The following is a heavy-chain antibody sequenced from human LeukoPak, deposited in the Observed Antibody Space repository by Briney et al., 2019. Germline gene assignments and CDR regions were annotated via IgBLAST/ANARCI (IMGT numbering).Heavy chain of an antibody. Sequence: GGSLRLSCAASGFTFDDYAMHWVRQAPGKGLEWVSGISWNSGSIGYADSVKGRFTISRDNAKNSLYLQMNSLRAEDTALYYCAKSVGSVDAFDIWGQGTMVTVSS. D-gene: IGHD4-17*01. CDR3: AKSVGSVDAFDI. V-gene: IGHV3-9*01. J-gene: IGHJ3*02. CDR1: GFTFDDYA. CDR2: ISWNSGSI.